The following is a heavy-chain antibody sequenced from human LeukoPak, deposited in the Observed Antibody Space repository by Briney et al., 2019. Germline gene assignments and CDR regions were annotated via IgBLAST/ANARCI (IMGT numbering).Heavy chain of an antibody. D-gene: IGHD4/OR15-4a*01. CDR1: GFTFSSHG. Sequence: GGSLRLSCAASGFTFSSHGMVWVRQAQGKGLEWVSYISPSSDTMYYANSVKGRFTISRDNAKNSLYLQVSSLGDEDTAMYYCARVRGPTVLTMYFDYWGQGTLVTVSS. J-gene: IGHJ4*02. V-gene: IGHV3-48*02. CDR3: ARVRGPTVLTMYFDY. CDR2: ISPSSDTM.